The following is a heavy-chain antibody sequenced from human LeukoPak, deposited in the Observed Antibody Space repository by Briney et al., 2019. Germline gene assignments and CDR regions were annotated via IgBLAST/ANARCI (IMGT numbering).Heavy chain of an antibody. Sequence: GGSLRLSCAASGFSFSNYWMGWVRQAPGKGLACVANIKTDGSETYYVDSVKGRFTISRDNAKNSLFLQMNSLRAEDTAVYYCAKDRYSSGWSGFDYWGQGTLVTVSS. V-gene: IGHV3-7*01. D-gene: IGHD6-19*01. CDR1: GFSFSNYW. CDR2: IKTDGSET. CDR3: AKDRYSSGWSGFDY. J-gene: IGHJ4*02.